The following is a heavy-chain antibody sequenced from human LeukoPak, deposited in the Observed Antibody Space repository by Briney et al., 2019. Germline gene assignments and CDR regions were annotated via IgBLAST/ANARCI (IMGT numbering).Heavy chain of an antibody. J-gene: IGHJ6*02. CDR3: AVMTTGLYYYYGMDV. D-gene: IGHD4-11*01. Sequence: GASVKVSCTSSGYTFTSYDINWVRQATGHLLKCMGWMNPNSGNTGYAQKFQGRVTMTRNTSISTAYMELSSLRSEDTAVYYCAVMTTGLYYYYGMDVWGQGTTVTVSS. V-gene: IGHV1-8*01. CDR2: MNPNSGNT. CDR1: GYTFTSYD.